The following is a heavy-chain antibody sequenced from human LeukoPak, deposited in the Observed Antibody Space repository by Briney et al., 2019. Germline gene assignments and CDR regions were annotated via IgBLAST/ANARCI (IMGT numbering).Heavy chain of an antibody. J-gene: IGHJ4*02. CDR3: AKEVGFDSGSYYDY. CDR1: GFSFSAYA. V-gene: IGHV3-23*01. D-gene: IGHD3-10*01. CDR2: ISGGGGTT. Sequence: PGGSLRLSCAASGFSFSAYAMTWVRQAPGKGLEWGSAISGGGGTTYYADSVKGRFTISRDNSKNTLFLQMNSLRAEDTAVYCCAKEVGFDSGSYYDYWGQGTLVTVSS.